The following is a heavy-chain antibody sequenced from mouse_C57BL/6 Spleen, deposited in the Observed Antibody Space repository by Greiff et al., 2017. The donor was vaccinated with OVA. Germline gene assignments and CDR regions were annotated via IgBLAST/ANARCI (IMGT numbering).Heavy chain of an antibody. V-gene: IGHV1-69*01. D-gene: IGHD1-1*01. J-gene: IGHJ4*01. CDR1: GYTFTSYW. CDR2: IDPSDSYT. Sequence: QVQLQQSGAELVMPGASVKLSCKASGYTFTSYWMHWVKQRPGQGLEWIGEIDPSDSYTNYNQKFKGKSTLTVDKSSSTAYMQLSSLTSEDSAVYYCASSNAMDYWGQGTSVTVSS. CDR3: ASSNAMDY.